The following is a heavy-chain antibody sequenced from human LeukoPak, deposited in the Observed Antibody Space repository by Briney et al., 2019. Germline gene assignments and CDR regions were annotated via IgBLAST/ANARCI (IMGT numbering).Heavy chain of an antibody. J-gene: IGHJ6*03. V-gene: IGHV3-48*01. CDR3: ATAVATVTWDYYYYYMDV. CDR2: ISSSSSTI. Sequence: PGGSLRLSCAASGFTFSSYSMNWVRQAPGEGREWVSYISSSSSTIYYADSVKGRFTISRDNAKNSLYLQMNSLRAEDTAVYYCATAVATVTWDYYYYYMDVWGKGTTVTVSS. CDR1: GFTFSSYS. D-gene: IGHD4-17*01.